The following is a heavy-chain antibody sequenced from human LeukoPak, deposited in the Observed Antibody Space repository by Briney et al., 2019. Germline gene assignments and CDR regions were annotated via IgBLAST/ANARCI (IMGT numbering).Heavy chain of an antibody. J-gene: IGHJ4*02. CDR1: GFTFSSYA. D-gene: IGHD4-17*01. CDR3: ARGGPYGDYARHFDY. CDR2: ISSNGGST. Sequence: GGSLRLSCAASGFTFSSYAMHWVRQAPGKGLEYVSAISSNGGSTYYANSVKGRFTISRDNSKNTLYLQMGSLRAEDMAVYYCARGGPYGDYARHFDYWGQGTLVTVSS. V-gene: IGHV3-64*01.